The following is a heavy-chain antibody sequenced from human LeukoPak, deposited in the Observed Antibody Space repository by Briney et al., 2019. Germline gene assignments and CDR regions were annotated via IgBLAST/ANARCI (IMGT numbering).Heavy chain of an antibody. CDR2: IYYSGST. J-gene: IGHJ4*02. Sequence: SETLSLTCTVSGGSISSGGYYWSWIRQHPGKGLEWIGYIYYSGSTYCNPSLKSRVTISVDTSKNQFSLKLSSVTAADTAVYYCARDRGYYYDSSGSIDYWGQGTLVTVSS. CDR1: GGSISSGGYY. CDR3: ARDRGYYYDSSGSIDY. D-gene: IGHD3-22*01. V-gene: IGHV4-31*03.